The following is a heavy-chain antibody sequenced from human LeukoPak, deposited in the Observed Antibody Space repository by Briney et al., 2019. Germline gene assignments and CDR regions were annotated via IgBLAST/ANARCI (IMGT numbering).Heavy chain of an antibody. CDR2: ISLGVGST. J-gene: IGHJ3*02. CDR1: GYTFKSYG. CDR3: ATSSIAARDPRKNAFDI. V-gene: IGHV1-46*02. Sequence: ASVKVSCKPSGYTFKSYGISWVRQAPGQGLEWMGIISLGVGSTNYAQKFQGRITMTRDMSTSTVYMDLSSLRSEDTAVYYCATSSIAARDPRKNAFDIWGQGTMVTVSS. D-gene: IGHD6-6*01.